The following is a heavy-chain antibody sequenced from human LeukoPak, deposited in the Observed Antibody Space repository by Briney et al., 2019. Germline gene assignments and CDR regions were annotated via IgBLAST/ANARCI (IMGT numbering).Heavy chain of an antibody. CDR3: ARSMTTVTRGHFDY. V-gene: IGHV1-18*01. CDR1: GYTFTSYG. D-gene: IGHD4-17*01. J-gene: IGHJ4*02. CDR2: ISAYNGNT. Sequence: ASVKVSCKASGYTFTSYGISWVRQAPGQGLEWMGWISAYNGNTNYAQKLQGRVTMTTDTSTSTAYMELRSLRSDDTAVYYCARSMTTVTRGHFDYWGQGTLVTVSS.